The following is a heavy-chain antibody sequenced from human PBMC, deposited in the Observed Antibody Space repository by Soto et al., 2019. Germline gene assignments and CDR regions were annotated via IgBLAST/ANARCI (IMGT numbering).Heavy chain of an antibody. D-gene: IGHD5-12*01. CDR1: GYTFTSYG. J-gene: IGHJ4*02. Sequence: ASVKVSCKASGYTFTSYGISWVRQAPGQGLEWMGWISAYNGNTNYAQKLQGRVTMTTDTSTSTAYMELRSLRSDDTAVYYCARDTEWSGYDPETRPVDYWGQGTMVTVS. CDR3: ARDTEWSGYDPETRPVDY. CDR2: ISAYNGNT. V-gene: IGHV1-18*04.